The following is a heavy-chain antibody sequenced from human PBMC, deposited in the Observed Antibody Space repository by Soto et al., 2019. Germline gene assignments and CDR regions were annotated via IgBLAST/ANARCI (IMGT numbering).Heavy chain of an antibody. CDR1: GYTFTSYD. CDR3: ARPYYYGSGSYFTGGYYYYGMDV. V-gene: IGHV1-8*01. Sequence: ASVKVSCKASGYTFTSYDINWVRQATGQGLEWMGWMNPNSGNTGYAQKFQGRVTMTRNTSISTAYMELSSLRSGDTAVYYCARPYYYGSGSYFTGGYYYYGMDVWG. D-gene: IGHD3-10*01. J-gene: IGHJ6*02. CDR2: MNPNSGNT.